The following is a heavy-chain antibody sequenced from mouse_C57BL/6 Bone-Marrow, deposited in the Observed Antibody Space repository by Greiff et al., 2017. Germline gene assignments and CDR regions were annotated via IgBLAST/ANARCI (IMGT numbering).Heavy chain of an antibody. CDR2: IYPGSGST. CDR1: GYTFTSYW. D-gene: IGHD1-1*01. V-gene: IGHV1-55*01. J-gene: IGHJ1*03. Sequence: PGASVKMSCKASGYTFTSYWITWVKQRPGQGLEWIGAIYPGSGSTNYNEKFKSKATLTVDTSSSTAYMQLSSLTCEDSAVYYCAIYYSGSSYVWGTGTTVTVSS. CDR3: AIYYSGSSYV.